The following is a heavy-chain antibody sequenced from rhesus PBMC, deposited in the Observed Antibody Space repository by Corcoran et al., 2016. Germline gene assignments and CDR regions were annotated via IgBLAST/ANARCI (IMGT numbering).Heavy chain of an antibody. CDR2: IYGSGGST. CDR1: GGSINNSY. Sequence: QLQLQESGPGLVKPSETLSVTCAVSGGSINNSYWSWIRQAPGKGLEWIGYIYGSGGSTNYTPSRKGRLTLSEDTSKNRLSLKLSSVTAADTAVYYCARGDWNYDPWDVWGRGVLVTVSS. J-gene: IGHJ5-2*02. CDR3: ARGDWNYDPWDV. V-gene: IGHV4-169*01. D-gene: IGHD1-1*01.